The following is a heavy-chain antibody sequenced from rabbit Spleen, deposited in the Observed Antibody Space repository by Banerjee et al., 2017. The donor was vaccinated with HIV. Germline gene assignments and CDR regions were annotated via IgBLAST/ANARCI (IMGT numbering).Heavy chain of an antibody. D-gene: IGHD8-1*01. J-gene: IGHJ6*01. CDR1: GVSFTSNYY. Sequence: QSLEESGGDLVKPGASLTLTCTASGVSFTSNYYMCWVRQAPGKGLEWIACIDTGSSGFTYFASWAKVRFTISKTSSTTVTLQVTSLTAADTATYFCARDSGTSFSSYGMDLWGQGTLVTVS. V-gene: IGHV1S40*01. CDR2: IDTGSSGFT. CDR3: ARDSGTSFSSYGMDL.